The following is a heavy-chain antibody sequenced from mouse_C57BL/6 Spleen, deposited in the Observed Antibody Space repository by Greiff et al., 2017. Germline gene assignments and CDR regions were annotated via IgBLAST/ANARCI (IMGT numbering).Heavy chain of an antibody. CDR2: IYPGSGNT. J-gene: IGHJ2*01. CDR1: GYSFTSYY. Sequence: QVQLQQSGPELVKPGASVKISCKASGYSFTSYYIHWVKQRHGKGLDWIGWIYPGSGNTTYNEKFKGKATLTADQSSSTAYMQLSSLTSEDSAVYYCASGRIYGNYLDYWGQGTTLTVSS. D-gene: IGHD2-1*01. V-gene: IGHV1-66*01. CDR3: ASGRIYGNYLDY.